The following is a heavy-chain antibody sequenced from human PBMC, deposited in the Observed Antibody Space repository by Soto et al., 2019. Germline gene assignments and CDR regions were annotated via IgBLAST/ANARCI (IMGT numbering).Heavy chain of an antibody. Sequence: EVQLLESGGGLVQPGGSLRLSCAASGFTFSSYAMSWVRQAPGKGLEWVSAISGSGGSTYYADSVKGRFTISRDNSKNTLYLQMNSLRAEDTAVYYCAKDRESSGPAYAAWLPGMSWSGAIDYWGQGTLVTVSS. CDR2: ISGSGGST. D-gene: IGHD6-19*01. CDR1: GFTFSSYA. V-gene: IGHV3-23*01. CDR3: AKDRESSGPAYAAWLPGMSWSGAIDY. J-gene: IGHJ4*02.